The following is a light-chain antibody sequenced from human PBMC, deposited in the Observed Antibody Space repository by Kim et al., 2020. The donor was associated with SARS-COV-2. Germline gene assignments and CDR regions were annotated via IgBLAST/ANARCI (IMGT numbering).Light chain of an antibody. CDR3: SSYTSSSTFV. V-gene: IGLV2-14*04. CDR1: SSDVGGYNY. Sequence: QSITISCTGTSSDVGGYNYVSWYQQHPGKAPKLMMYDVSERPSGVSNRFSGSKSGNRASLTISGLQAGDEADYYCSSYTSSSTFVFGTGTKVT. CDR2: DVS. J-gene: IGLJ1*01.